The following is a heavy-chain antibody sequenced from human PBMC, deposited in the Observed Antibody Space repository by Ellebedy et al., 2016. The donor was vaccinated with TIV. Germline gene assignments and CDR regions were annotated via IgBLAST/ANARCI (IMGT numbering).Heavy chain of an antibody. D-gene: IGHD2-21*02. Sequence: GESLKISCAASGFTFSKFAITWVRQAPGKGLEWVSGIVGSGAEKYADSVKGRFTISRDNSKRTVDLQMRSVRAEDTAVYFCAKDRTSGDGYWVFDSWGQGTMVSVSS. V-gene: IGHV3-23*01. J-gene: IGHJ4*02. CDR2: IVGSGA. CDR1: GFTFSKFA. CDR3: AKDRTSGDGYWVFDS.